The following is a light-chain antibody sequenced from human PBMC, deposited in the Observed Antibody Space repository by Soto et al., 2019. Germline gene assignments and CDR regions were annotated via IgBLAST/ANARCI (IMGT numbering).Light chain of an antibody. Sequence: EFGLTQSPGTLSFSPGERATLSCRASQTVRNNYLAWYQQKPGQAPRLLIYDASSRATGIPDKFSGRGSGTDFTLTISRLEPEDFAVYYCQQFSSYPLTFGAGTKVDIK. J-gene: IGKJ4*01. CDR1: QTVRNNY. CDR2: DAS. CDR3: QQFSSYPLT. V-gene: IGKV3-20*01.